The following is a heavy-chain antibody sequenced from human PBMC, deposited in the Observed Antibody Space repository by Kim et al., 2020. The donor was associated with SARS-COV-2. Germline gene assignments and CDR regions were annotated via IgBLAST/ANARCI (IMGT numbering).Heavy chain of an antibody. Sequence: NPSLKSRVTISVDTSKNQFSLKLSSVTAADTAVYYCARPVYGMVYGGVDYWGQGTLVTVSS. D-gene: IGHD2-8*01. CDR3: ARPVYGMVYGGVDY. J-gene: IGHJ4*02. V-gene: IGHV4-39*01.